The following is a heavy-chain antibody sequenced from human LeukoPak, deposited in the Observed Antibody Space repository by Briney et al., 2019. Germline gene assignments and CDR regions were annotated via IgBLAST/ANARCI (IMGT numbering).Heavy chain of an antibody. CDR2: INHNGNVN. V-gene: IGHV3-7*03. CDR1: GFTFSSYW. J-gene: IGHJ4*02. Sequence: GGSLRLSCAASGFTFSSYWMNWARQAPGKGLEWVASINHNGNVNYYVDSVKGRFTISRDNAKNSLYLQMSNLRAEDTAVYYCARSQNYYGSGDYWGQGTLVTVSS. D-gene: IGHD3-10*01. CDR3: ARSQNYYGSGDY.